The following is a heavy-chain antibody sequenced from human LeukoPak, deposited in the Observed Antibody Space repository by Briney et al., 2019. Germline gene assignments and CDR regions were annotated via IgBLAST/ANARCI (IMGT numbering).Heavy chain of an antibody. CDR2: IAADGGVK. CDR1: TFTFNNHG. Sequence: PGGSLRLSCVTSTFTFNNHGMHWVRQAPGKGLEWVAVIAADGGVKHYTYSVKGRFVLTRDDSENTVYLEMNNVKVEDTAVYYCAREATWGQWYFDHWGQGAPVIVSS. D-gene: IGHD6-19*01. J-gene: IGHJ4*02. CDR3: AREATWGQWYFDH. V-gene: IGHV3-30*03.